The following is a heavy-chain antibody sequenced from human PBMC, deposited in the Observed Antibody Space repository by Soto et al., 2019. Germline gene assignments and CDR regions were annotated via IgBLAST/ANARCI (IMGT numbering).Heavy chain of an antibody. D-gene: IGHD3-3*01. CDR1: GFTFSSYA. V-gene: IGHV3-23*01. CDR2: ISGSGGST. CDR3: AKDGDFWSGFVTYYYYGMDV. Sequence: PGGSLRLSCAASGFTFSSYAMSWVRQAPGKWLEWVSAISGSGGSTYHADSVKGRFTISRDNSKNTLYLQMNSLRAEDTAVYYCAKDGDFWSGFVTYYYYGMDVWGQGTTVTVSS. J-gene: IGHJ6*02.